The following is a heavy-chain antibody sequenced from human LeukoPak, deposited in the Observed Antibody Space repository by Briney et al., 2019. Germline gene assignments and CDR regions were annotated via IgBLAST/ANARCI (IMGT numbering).Heavy chain of an antibody. V-gene: IGHV4-59*01. CDR3: ARARGIQLWPYYFDY. CDR2: IYYSGST. D-gene: IGHD5-18*01. Sequence: KASETLSLTCTVSGGSISSYYWSWIRQPPGKGLEWIGYIYYSGSTNYNPSLKSRVTISVDTSKNQFSLKLSSVTAADTAVYYCARARGIQLWPYYFDYWGQGTLVTVSS. CDR1: GGSISSYY. J-gene: IGHJ4*02.